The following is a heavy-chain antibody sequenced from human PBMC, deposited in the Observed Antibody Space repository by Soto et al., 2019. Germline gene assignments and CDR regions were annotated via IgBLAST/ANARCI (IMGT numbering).Heavy chain of an antibody. J-gene: IGHJ4*02. CDR1: GGTFSSYA. CDR3: ARGAREYYYDSSGYDAFDY. V-gene: IGHV1-69*13. Sequence: ASVKVSCKASGGTFSSYAISWVRQAPGQGLEWMGGIIPIFGTANYAQKFQGRVTITADESTSTAYMELSSLRSEDTAVYYCARGAREYYYDSSGYDAFDYWGQGTLVTVSS. CDR2: IIPIFGTA. D-gene: IGHD3-22*01.